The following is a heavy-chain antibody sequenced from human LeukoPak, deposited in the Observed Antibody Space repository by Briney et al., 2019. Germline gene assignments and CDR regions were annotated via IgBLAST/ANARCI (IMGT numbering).Heavy chain of an antibody. V-gene: IGHV3-7*01. CDR2: IHQDGSEK. CDR1: GFTFSSYW. Sequence: GGSLRLSCAASGFTFSSYWMSWVRQAPGKGLEWVANIHQDGSEKYYVDSVKGRFTISRDNAKNSLYLQLNSLGAEDTAVYYCARDSSTSCFDYWGQGTLVTVSS. J-gene: IGHJ4*02. D-gene: IGHD2-2*01. CDR3: ARDSSTSCFDY.